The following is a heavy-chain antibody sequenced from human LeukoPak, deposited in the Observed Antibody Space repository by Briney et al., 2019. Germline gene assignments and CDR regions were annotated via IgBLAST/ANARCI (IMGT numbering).Heavy chain of an antibody. V-gene: IGHV3-48*03. CDR2: ISSSGSTI. D-gene: IGHD1-7*01. CDR1: GFSISSYE. J-gene: IGHJ6*03. Sequence: PGGSLRLSXAASGFSISSYEMNWVRQAPGKGLEWVSHISSSGSTICYADSVKGRFTISRDNAKNSLYLQMNSLRAEDTAVYYCARVELAPYYYYMDVWGKGTTVTVSS. CDR3: ARVELAPYYYYMDV.